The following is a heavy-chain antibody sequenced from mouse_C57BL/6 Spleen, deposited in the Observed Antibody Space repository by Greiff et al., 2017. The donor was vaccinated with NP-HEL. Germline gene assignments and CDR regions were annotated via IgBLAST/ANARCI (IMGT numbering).Heavy chain of an antibody. D-gene: IGHD2-1*01. CDR1: GYTFTSYW. CDR3: AGWRGYYGNYVGAMDY. V-gene: IGHV1-72*01. Sequence: VQLHQPGAELVKPGASVKLSCKASGYTFTSYWMHWVKQRPGRGLEWIGRIDPNSGGTKYNEKFKSKATLTVDKPSSTAYMQLSSLTSEDSAVYYCAGWRGYYGNYVGAMDYWGQGTSVTVSS. CDR2: IDPNSGGT. J-gene: IGHJ4*01.